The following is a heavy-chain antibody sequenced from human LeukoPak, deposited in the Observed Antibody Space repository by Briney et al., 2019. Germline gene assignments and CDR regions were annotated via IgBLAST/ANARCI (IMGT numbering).Heavy chain of an antibody. D-gene: IGHD5-12*01. J-gene: IGHJ5*02. Sequence: PGGSLRLSCAASGFTFSSHAMGWVRQAPGKGLEWASALSISGDTTYYADSVKGRFTISRDISKSTLYLYLNSLSAGDTAVYYCAKGNFGYYFDPWGQGTQVTVSS. V-gene: IGHV3-23*01. CDR1: GFTFSSHA. CDR2: LSISGDTT. CDR3: AKGNFGYYFDP.